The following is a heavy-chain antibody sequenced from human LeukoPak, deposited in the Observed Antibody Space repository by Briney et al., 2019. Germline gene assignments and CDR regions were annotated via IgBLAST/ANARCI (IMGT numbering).Heavy chain of an antibody. J-gene: IGHJ4*02. V-gene: IGHV1-24*01. D-gene: IGHD2-2*01. Sequence: ASVKVSCKVSVYTLTEFSMHWVRQAPGKGLEWMGGFDPEDGETIYAQKFQGRVTMTEDTSTDTAYMELSSLRSEDTAVYYCATHPKEEYCSSTSCYGDYWGQGTLVTVSS. CDR1: VYTLTEFS. CDR2: FDPEDGET. CDR3: ATHPKEEYCSSTSCYGDY.